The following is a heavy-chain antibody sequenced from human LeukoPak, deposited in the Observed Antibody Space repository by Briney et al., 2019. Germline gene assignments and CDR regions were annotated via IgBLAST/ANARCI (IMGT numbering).Heavy chain of an antibody. J-gene: IGHJ4*02. CDR1: GYTFTGYY. V-gene: IGHV1-2*02. CDR3: ARETMVRGVIGGYFDY. Sequence: ASVKVSCKASGYTFTGYYMHWVRQAPGQGLEWMGWINPNSGGTNYAQKFQGRVTMTRDTSISTAYMELSRLRSDDTAVYYCARETMVRGVIGGYFDYWGQGTLVTVSS. CDR2: INPNSGGT. D-gene: IGHD3-10*01.